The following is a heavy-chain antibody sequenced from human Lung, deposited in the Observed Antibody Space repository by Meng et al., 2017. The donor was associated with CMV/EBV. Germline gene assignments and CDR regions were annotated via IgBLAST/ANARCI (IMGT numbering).Heavy chain of an antibody. J-gene: IGHJ4*02. D-gene: IGHD3-22*01. Sequence: SXTLSLTCAVYGGSFSGYDWTWIRQSPGKGLEWIGEINYRGSTNYNPSLKSRLTISLDTSKNQFSLKLKSVTAADTAVYYCARGSTSVTMIVVVFTAASLAYDSWGQGXLVTVSS. CDR1: GGSFSGYD. CDR2: INYRGST. V-gene: IGHV4-34*01. CDR3: ARGSTSVTMIVVVFTAASLAYDS.